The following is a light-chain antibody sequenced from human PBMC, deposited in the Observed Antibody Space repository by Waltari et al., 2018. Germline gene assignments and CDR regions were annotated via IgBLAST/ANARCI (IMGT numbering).Light chain of an antibody. CDR3: QQYKTYWGT. Sequence: DIQMTQSPSTLSASVEDSVTITCRASQSVSNWLAWYQQKPGKAPRLLIFKASTLGSGVPPRFSGCGSGTEFTLTISSLQPDDFATYYCQQYKTYWGTFGQGTKLEIK. CDR1: QSVSNW. V-gene: IGKV1-5*03. J-gene: IGKJ2*02. CDR2: KAS.